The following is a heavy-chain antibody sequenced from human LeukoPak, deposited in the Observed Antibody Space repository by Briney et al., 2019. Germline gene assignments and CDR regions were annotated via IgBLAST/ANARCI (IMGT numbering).Heavy chain of an antibody. D-gene: IGHD4-17*01. CDR3: ARDPDYGAGAKMDV. CDR2: IYHSGST. J-gene: IGHJ6*02. V-gene: IGHV4-4*02. Sequence: SGTLSLTRGVSGGSISSSNWWSWVRQPPGKGLEWIGQIYHSGSTNYNPSLKSRVTISVDKSKNQSSLKLSSVTAADTAVYYCARDPDYGAGAKMDVWGQGTTVTVFS. CDR1: GGSISSSNW.